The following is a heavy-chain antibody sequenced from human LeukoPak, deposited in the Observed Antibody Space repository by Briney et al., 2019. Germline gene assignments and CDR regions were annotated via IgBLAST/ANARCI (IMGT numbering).Heavy chain of an antibody. CDR2: IYYSGST. J-gene: IGHJ4*02. CDR1: GGSISSSNNY. Sequence: PSETLSLTCSVSGGSISSSNNYWGWIRQPPGKGLEWIGIIYYSGSTYYNPSLKSRVTISIDTSKNQFSLKLSSVTAADTAVYYCAGPLLTYYSDSSAYSWGQGTLVTVSS. V-gene: IGHV4-39*01. CDR3: AGPLLTYYSDSSAYS. D-gene: IGHD3-22*01.